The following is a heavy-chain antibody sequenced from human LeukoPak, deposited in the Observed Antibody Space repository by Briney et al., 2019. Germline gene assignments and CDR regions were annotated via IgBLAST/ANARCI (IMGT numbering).Heavy chain of an antibody. Sequence: GESLKISCKGSGYSFTSYWIGWVRQMPGKGLEWMGIIYPGDSDTRYSPSFQGQVTISADKSISTAYLQWSSLKASDTAMSYGAILPPPSYFWRRNDYYYYYMDVGGKGTTVTVSS. D-gene: IGHD3-3*01. CDR3: AILPPPSYFWRRNDYYYYYMDV. CDR1: GYSFTSYW. V-gene: IGHV5-51*01. J-gene: IGHJ6*03. CDR2: IYPGDSDT.